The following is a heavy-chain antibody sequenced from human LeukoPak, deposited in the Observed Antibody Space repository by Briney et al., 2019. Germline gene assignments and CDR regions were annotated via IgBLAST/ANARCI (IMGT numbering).Heavy chain of an antibody. J-gene: IGHJ4*02. V-gene: IGHV4-34*01. D-gene: IGHD1-26*01. Sequence: SETLSLTCAVYGGSFSGYYWSWIRQPPGKGLEWIGEINHSGSTNYNPSLKSRVSISLDTSKTQFSLKLSSVTAADTAVYYCARGKAYSGSYYGIFDYWGQGNLVTVSS. CDR2: INHSGST. CDR3: ARGKAYSGSYYGIFDY. CDR1: GGSFSGYY.